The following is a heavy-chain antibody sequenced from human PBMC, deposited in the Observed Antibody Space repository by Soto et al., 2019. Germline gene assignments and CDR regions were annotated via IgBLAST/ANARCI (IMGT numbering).Heavy chain of an antibody. J-gene: IGHJ4*02. D-gene: IGHD3-10*01. CDR3: AVGLQAGSDY. CDR1: GGSINSSGYF. Sequence: QLQLQESGPGLVKPSETLSLTCSVSGGSINSSGYFWAWIRQPPGKGLERIGQIYYSGSTYYGSSLKSRVTISVDSYKNHFSLKLNSVTAADTAVYYCAVGLQAGSDYWGPGALVTVSS. V-gene: IGHV4-39*01. CDR2: IYYSGST.